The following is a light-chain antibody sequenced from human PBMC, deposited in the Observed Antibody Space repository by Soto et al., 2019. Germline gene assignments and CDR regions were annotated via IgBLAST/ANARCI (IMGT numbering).Light chain of an antibody. CDR3: LKHKAYPRT. J-gene: IGKJ1*01. CDR2: LTY. V-gene: IGKV1-17*01. Sequence: DIQMTQSPSSLSASVGDRVTITCRASQGIGNDVGWYQQKPGKAPKRLIYLTYSLQTGVPSRFSGSGYGTDFSLTISSLQTEDAATYFCLKHKAYPRTVGQGTKV. CDR1: QGIGND.